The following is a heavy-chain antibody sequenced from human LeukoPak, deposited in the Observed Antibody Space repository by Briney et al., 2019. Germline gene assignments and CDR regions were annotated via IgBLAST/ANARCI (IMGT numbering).Heavy chain of an antibody. V-gene: IGHV4-61*02. CDR2: IYTSGST. J-gene: IGHJ4*02. CDR1: GGSISSGSYY. Sequence: KPSQTLSLTCTVSGGSISSGSYYWSWIRQPAGKGLEWIGRIYTSGSTNYNPSLKSRVTISVDTSKNQFSLKLSSVTAADTAVYYCAREDTAIGYWGQGTLVTVSS. D-gene: IGHD5-18*01. CDR3: AREDTAIGY.